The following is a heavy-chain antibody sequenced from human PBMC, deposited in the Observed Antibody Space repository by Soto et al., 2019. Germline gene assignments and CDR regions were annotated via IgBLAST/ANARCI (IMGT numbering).Heavy chain of an antibody. V-gene: IGHV2-26*03. CDR1: GFSLSDIRLG. J-gene: IGHJ4*02. CDR3: AGMRASGPYFDLFDN. Sequence: QVTLKESGPVLVKPAETLTLTCSISGFSLSDIRLGVGWIRQPPGKALEWLAHIFANDETTYSTSLKTRLSISRDTSKSQVVLTMTNLDPEDTGTYYCAGMRASGPYFDLFDNWGQGALVTVSS. CDR2: IFANDET. D-gene: IGHD1-26*01.